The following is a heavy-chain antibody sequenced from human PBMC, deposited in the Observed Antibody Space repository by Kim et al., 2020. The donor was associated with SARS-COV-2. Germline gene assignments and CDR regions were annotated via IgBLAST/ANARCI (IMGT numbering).Heavy chain of an antibody. V-gene: IGHV3-11*01. D-gene: IGHD3-16*01. CDR3: ASLALATAGYYFDS. J-gene: IGHJ4*02. Sequence: ADSVKGLFTISRDNAKNSLFLQMNSLRAEDTAVYYCASLALATAGYYFDSWGQGTLVTVSS.